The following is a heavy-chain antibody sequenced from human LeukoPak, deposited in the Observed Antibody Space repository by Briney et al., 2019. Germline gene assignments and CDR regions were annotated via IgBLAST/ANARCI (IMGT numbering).Heavy chain of an antibody. Sequence: GGSLRLSCAASGFTFSSYAMSWVRQAPGKGLEWVSAISGSGGSTYYADSVKDRFTISRDNSKNTLYLQMNSLRAEDTAVYYCATVFKGSVGQDYWGQGTLVTVSS. CDR1: GFTFSSYA. CDR3: ATVFKGSVGQDY. V-gene: IGHV3-23*01. D-gene: IGHD1-26*01. CDR2: ISGSGGST. J-gene: IGHJ4*02.